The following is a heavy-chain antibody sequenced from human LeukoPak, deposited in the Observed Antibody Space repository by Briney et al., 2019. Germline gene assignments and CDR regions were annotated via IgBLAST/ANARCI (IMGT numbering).Heavy chain of an antibody. CDR3: ARGPGGYSFWFDP. J-gene: IGHJ5*02. D-gene: IGHD5-18*01. Sequence: SETLSLTCAVSGGSISSSNWWSWVRQPPGKGLEWIGEIYHSGSTNHNPSLKSRVTISVDKSKNQFSLKLSSVTAADTAVYYCARGPGGYSFWFDPWGQGTLVTVSS. CDR2: IYHSGST. V-gene: IGHV4-4*02. CDR1: GGSISSSNW.